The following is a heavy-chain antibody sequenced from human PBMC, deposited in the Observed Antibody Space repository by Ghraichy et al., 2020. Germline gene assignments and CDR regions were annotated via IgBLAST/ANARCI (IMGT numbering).Heavy chain of an antibody. V-gene: IGHV4-39*01. CDR1: GGSISSSSYY. CDR3: ARQYSSGWYYYYGMDV. CDR2: IYYSGST. D-gene: IGHD6-19*01. J-gene: IGHJ6*02. Sequence: SETLSLTCTVSGGSISSSSYYWGWIRQPPGKGLEWIGSIYYSGSTYYNPSLKSRVTISVDTSKNQFSLKLSSVTAADTAVYYCARQYSSGWYYYYGMDVWGQGTTVTVSS.